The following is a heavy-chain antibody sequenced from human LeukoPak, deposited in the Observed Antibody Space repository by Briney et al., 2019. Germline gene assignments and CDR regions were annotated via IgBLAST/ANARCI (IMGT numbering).Heavy chain of an antibody. D-gene: IGHD5-18*01. CDR3: AREDTAIGY. V-gene: IGHV4-59*01. J-gene: IGHJ4*02. CDR2: IYYSGST. CDR1: GGSISSYC. Sequence: KTSETLSLTCTVSGGSISSYCWSWIRQPPGKGLEWIGYIYYSGSTNYNPSLKSRVTISVDTSKNQFSLKLSSVTAADTAVYYCAREDTAIGYWGQGTLVTVSS.